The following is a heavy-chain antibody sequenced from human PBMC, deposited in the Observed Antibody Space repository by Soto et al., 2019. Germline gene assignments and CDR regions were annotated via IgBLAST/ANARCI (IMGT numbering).Heavy chain of an antibody. CDR1: GFTFRSYS. V-gene: IGHV3-64D*06. J-gene: IGHJ4*02. Sequence: PGGSLRLSCSASGFTFRSYSMHWVRQAPGKGLEYVSAISDNGGSTYYADSVKGRFTISRDNSQNTLYLQMTTLRVEDTALYFCVKGAQYSGSYYYFDNWGQGTLVTVSS. D-gene: IGHD1-26*01. CDR3: VKGAQYSGSYYYFDN. CDR2: ISDNGGST.